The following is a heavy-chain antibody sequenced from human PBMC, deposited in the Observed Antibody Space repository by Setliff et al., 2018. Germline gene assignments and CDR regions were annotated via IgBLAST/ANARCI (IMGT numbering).Heavy chain of an antibody. CDR2: FYTSGIT. D-gene: IGHD3-22*01. J-gene: IGHJ6*03. CDR3: ARRSPAYYSDSSGYFYDTSPYMDV. V-gene: IGHV4-61*09. CDR1: GGSISSGSYY. Sequence: PSETLSLTCTVSGGSISSGSYYWTWIRQPAGKGLEWIGHFYTSGITSYNPSLKSRVTISVDTSKNQFSLRLSSVTAADTAVYYCARRSPAYYSDSSGYFYDTSPYMDVWGKGTTVTVSS.